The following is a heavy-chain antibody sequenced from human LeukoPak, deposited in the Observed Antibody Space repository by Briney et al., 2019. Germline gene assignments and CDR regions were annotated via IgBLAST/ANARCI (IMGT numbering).Heavy chain of an antibody. CDR3: ARVRDKSGYYSRNKNAFDI. Sequence: GGSLRLSCAASGFIFSSYGIHWVRQAPGKGLEWVGVISNDGTDKYYADSVKGRFTISRDNSKNTLYLQMDSLRAEDTAVYYCARVRDKSGYYSRNKNAFDIWGQGTMVTVSS. V-gene: IGHV3-30*03. D-gene: IGHD3-3*01. J-gene: IGHJ3*02. CDR1: GFIFSSYG. CDR2: ISNDGTDK.